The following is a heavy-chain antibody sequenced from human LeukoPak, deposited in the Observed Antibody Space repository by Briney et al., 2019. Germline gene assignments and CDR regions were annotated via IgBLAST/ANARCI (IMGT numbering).Heavy chain of an antibody. Sequence: HPGGSLRLSCAASGFTFSSYWMSWVRQAPGKGLEWVANIKQDGSEKYYVDSVKGRFTISRDNAKNSLYLQMNSLRAEDTAVYYCARGGYSGYDLFDYWGQGTLVTVSS. J-gene: IGHJ4*02. CDR2: IKQDGSEK. CDR3: ARGGYSGYDLFDY. D-gene: IGHD5-12*01. V-gene: IGHV3-7*01. CDR1: GFTFSSYW.